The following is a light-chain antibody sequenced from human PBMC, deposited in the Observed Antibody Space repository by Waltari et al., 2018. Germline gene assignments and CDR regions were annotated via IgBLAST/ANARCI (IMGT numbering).Light chain of an antibody. CDR3: QQYYDWRRVT. J-gene: IGKJ5*01. CDR1: QSVSGN. CDR2: GAS. Sequence: EIVMTQSPATLSASQGERATLSCRASQSVSGNLAWYQQKPGQAPRLLIYGASTRATGIPARFSGSASGTEFTLTISSPQSEDSAVYYCQQYYDWRRVTFGQGTRLEIK. V-gene: IGKV3D-15*01.